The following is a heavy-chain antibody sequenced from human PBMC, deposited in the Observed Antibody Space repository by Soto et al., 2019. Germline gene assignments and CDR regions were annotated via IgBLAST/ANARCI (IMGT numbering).Heavy chain of an antibody. Sequence: EVQLLESGGGLVQPGGSLRLSCAASGFTFSSYDMNWVRQAPGKGLEWVSTISGSGGTTYYADSVKGRFTISRDNSKNTLYVQMNGLRADDTALYYCATRRVNYPFLIWGQGTMVTVSS. V-gene: IGHV3-23*01. CDR2: ISGSGGTT. D-gene: IGHD3-10*01. CDR1: GFTFSSYD. J-gene: IGHJ3*02. CDR3: ATRRVNYPFLI.